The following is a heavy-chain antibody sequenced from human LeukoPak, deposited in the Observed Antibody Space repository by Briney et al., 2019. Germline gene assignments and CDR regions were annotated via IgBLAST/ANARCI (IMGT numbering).Heavy chain of an antibody. CDR2: IRSKAYGGTT. D-gene: IGHD3-10*01. CDR1: GFNFGDYG. V-gene: IGHV3-49*04. CDR3: TREVSDYYGSGSPTDYFDY. Sequence: PGGSLGLSCTVSGFNFGDYGMSWVRQAPGKGLEWVGFIRSKAYGGTTEYAASVKGRFTISRDDSKSIAYLQMNSLKTEDTAVYYCTREVSDYYGSGSPTDYFDYWGQGTLVTVSS. J-gene: IGHJ4*02.